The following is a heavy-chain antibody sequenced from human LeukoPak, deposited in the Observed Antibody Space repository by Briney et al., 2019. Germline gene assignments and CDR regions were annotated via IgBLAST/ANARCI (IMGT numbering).Heavy chain of an antibody. CDR2: IYYSGST. J-gene: IGHJ3*02. CDR3: ARFIAALDAFDI. CDR1: GGSISSSSYY. D-gene: IGHD6-6*01. Sequence: PSGTLSLTCTVSGGSISSSSYYWGWIRQPPGKGLEWIGSIYYSGSTYYNPSLKSLATISVDTSKNQFSLKLSSVTAADTAVYYCARFIAALDAFDIWGQGTMVTVSS. V-gene: IGHV4-39*01.